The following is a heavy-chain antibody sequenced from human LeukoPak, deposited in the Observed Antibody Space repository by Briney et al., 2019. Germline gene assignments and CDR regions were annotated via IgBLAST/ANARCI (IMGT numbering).Heavy chain of an antibody. Sequence: PSETLSLTCTVSGGSLSSYYWSWIRQPPGKGLEWIGYIYYSGSTNYNPSLKSRVTISVDTSKNQFSLKLSSVTAADTAVYYCARDRYCSGGSCYSGWFDPWGQGTLVTVSS. D-gene: IGHD2-15*01. J-gene: IGHJ5*02. CDR3: ARDRYCSGGSCYSGWFDP. CDR2: IYYSGST. CDR1: GGSLSSYY. V-gene: IGHV4-59*01.